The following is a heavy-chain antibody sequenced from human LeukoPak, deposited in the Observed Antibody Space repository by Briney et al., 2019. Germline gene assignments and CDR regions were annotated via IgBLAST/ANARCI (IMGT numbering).Heavy chain of an antibody. J-gene: IGHJ4*02. CDR1: GYSFINYY. D-gene: IGHD1-7*01. CDR3: ARAWEAVAGNYGVIDY. Sequence: ASVKVSCKASGYSFINYYMHWVRQAPGQGLEWMGLINPSGGSTSYAQKFQGRVTMTRDMSTSTVSMELNSLKSEDTAVYYCARAWEAVAGNYGVIDYWGQGTLVTVSS. CDR2: INPSGGST. V-gene: IGHV1-46*01.